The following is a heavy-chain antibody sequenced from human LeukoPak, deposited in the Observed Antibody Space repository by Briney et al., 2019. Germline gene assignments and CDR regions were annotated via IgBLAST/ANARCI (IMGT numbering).Heavy chain of an antibody. J-gene: IGHJ6*03. CDR3: ARDKGAPNYYDSSGYPSHLYYYYYYMDV. Sequence: QPGGSLRLSCTASGFTFSIYGTHWVRQAPGKGLEWVAVIGNDAKTTYYADSVKGRFTISRDNAKNSLYLQMNSLRAEDTAVYYCARDKGAPNYYDSSGYPSHLYYYYYYMDVWGKGTTVTISS. D-gene: IGHD3-22*01. CDR2: IGNDAKTT. CDR1: GFTFSIYG. V-gene: IGHV3-33*08.